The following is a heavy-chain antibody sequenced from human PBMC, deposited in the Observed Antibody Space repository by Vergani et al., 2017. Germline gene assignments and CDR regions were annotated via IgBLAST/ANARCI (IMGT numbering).Heavy chain of an antibody. CDR3: AKFAYYDSSGYYYEEDAFDI. Sequence: EVQLLESGGGLVQPGGSLRLSCAASGFTFSSYAMSWVRQAPGKGLEWVSAISGSGGSTYYADSVKGRFTISRDNSKNTLYLKMNSLRAEDTAVYYCAKFAYYDSSGYYYEEDAFDIWGQGTMVTVSS. J-gene: IGHJ3*02. CDR1: GFTFSSYA. V-gene: IGHV3-23*01. D-gene: IGHD3-22*01. CDR2: ISGSGGST.